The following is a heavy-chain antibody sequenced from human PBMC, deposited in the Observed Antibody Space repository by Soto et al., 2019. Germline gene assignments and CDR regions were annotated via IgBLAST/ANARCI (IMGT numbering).Heavy chain of an antibody. J-gene: IGHJ4*02. CDR2: ISGRGGTT. Sequence: EVQLLESGGGLVPPGGSLRLSCAASGVTFSNFAMSWVRQAPGKGLEWVSTISGRGGTTFYADSVKGRLTISRDNSKSIQYLELNSLRAEDTAVYYWALGFVYGEFLHWGQGAQVTVSS. V-gene: IGHV3-23*01. CDR3: ALGFVYGEFLH. CDR1: GVTFSNFA. D-gene: IGHD3-10*02.